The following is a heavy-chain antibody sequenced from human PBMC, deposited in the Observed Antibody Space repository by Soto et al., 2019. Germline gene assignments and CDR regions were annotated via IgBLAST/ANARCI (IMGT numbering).Heavy chain of an antibody. CDR3: ARSSPNIVVVVAATSDIAFDI. V-gene: IGHV4-59*01. CDR1: GGSISSYY. J-gene: IGHJ3*02. CDR2: IYYSGST. D-gene: IGHD2-15*01. Sequence: SETLSLTCTVSGGSISSYYWSWIRQPPGKGLEWIGYIYYSGSTNYNPSLKSRVTISVDTSKNQFSLKLSSVTAADTAVYYCARSSPNIVVVVAATSDIAFDIWGQGTMVTVSS.